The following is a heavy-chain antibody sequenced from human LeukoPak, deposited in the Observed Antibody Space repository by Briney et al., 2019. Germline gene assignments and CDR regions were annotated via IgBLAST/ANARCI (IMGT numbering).Heavy chain of an antibody. CDR2: IRYDGRNK. D-gene: IGHD6-13*01. V-gene: IGHV3-30*02. J-gene: IGHJ4*02. Sequence: GGSLRLSCAASGFTLTSYGMHWVRQAPGKGLQWGAFIRYDGRNKYYGDSGKGRFTISRDNSKNTLCLQMNSLRPEDTAVYYCAKEKGAPAGFFDSWGQGTLVTVSS. CDR3: AKEKGAPAGFFDS. CDR1: GFTLTSYG.